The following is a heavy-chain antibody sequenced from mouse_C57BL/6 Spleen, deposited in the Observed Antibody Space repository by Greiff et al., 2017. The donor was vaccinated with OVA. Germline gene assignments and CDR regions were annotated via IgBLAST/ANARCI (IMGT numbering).Heavy chain of an antibody. Sequence: EVQVVESGAGLVQPGRSLRLSCATSGFTFSDFYMEWVRQAPGKGLEWIAASRNKANDSTSEYSASVKGRFIVSRDSSQSVLNLQMTALRAEDTAIYYGAGVALSAVVAHWYFDGWGTGTTVTVAS. CDR3: AGVALSAVVAHWYFDG. D-gene: IGHD1-1*01. CDR1: GFTFSDFY. CDR2: SRNKANDSTS. V-gene: IGHV7-1*01. J-gene: IGHJ1*03.